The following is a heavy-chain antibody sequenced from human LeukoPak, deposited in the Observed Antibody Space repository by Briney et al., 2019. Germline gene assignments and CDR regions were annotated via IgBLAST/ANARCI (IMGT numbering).Heavy chain of an antibody. CDR2: ISGNGVIR. CDR1: GFTFSDYG. J-gene: IGHJ5*02. Sequence: PGGSLRLSCAASGFTFSDYGMSWVRQPPGKGLEWVSGISGNGVIRYYADSVKGRFTISRDNAKNSLYLQMNSLRAEDTAVYYCARAAYVESAGSSSWLNWFDPWGQGTLVTVSS. V-gene: IGHV3-21*01. CDR3: ARAAYVESAGSSSWLNWFDP. D-gene: IGHD6-13*01.